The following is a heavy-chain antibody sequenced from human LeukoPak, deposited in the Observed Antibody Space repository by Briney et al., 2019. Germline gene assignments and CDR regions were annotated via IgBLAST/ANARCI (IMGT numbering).Heavy chain of an antibody. CDR3: QHERYYDFWSGYGTSYY. CDR1: GGYIDRSSHY. V-gene: IGHV4-39*01. D-gene: IGHD3-3*01. CDR2: VYYSGST. Sequence: PSETLSLTCTVSGGYIDRSSHYWGWIRQTPEKGLEWIGSVYYSGSTYYNPSFQSRVTTSVDTSKNQFSLKLSSVTAADTAVYYCQHERYYDFWSGYGTSYYWGQGTLVTVSS. J-gene: IGHJ4*02.